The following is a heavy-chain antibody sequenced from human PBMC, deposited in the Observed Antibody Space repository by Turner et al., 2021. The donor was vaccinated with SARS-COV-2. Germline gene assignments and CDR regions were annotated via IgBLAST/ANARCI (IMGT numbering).Heavy chain of an antibody. J-gene: IGHJ5*02. V-gene: IGHV4-31*03. CDR2: IHHRGNT. D-gene: IGHD3-22*01. CDR3: AREADNSGCLGDFDP. Sequence: QLRLHESGPGLVRPSETLSLTCSISGGSIISVSYYWSWIRQFPGKGLEWIGSIHHRGNTHYSPSLRSRVTISLDTSRDQFSLQLESVTAADTAVYYCAREADNSGCLGDFDPWGQGTLVTVS. CDR1: GGSIISVSYY.